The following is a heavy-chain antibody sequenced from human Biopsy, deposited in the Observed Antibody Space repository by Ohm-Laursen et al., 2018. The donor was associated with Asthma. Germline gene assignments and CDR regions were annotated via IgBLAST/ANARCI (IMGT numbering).Heavy chain of an antibody. V-gene: IGHV1-69*01. D-gene: IGHD2-2*01. J-gene: IGHJ4*02. CDR1: GGTFNTYV. CDR3: ARKAGSCISRTCYSLDF. Sequence: SSVKVSCKPLGGTFNTYVIGWGRQAPGQGLEWMGGINSVFGTTSYPQKFQDRVTITADDSTSTVYMELSSLRSEDTAVYYCARKAGSCISRTCYSLDFWGQGTLVTVSS. CDR2: INSVFGTT.